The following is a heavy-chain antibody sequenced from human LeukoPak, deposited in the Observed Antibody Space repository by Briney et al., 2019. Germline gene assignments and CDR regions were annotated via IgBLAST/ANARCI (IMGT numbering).Heavy chain of an antibody. D-gene: IGHD3-3*01. CDR1: GFTFSNAW. J-gene: IGHJ4*02. Sequence: PGGSLRLSCAASGFTFSNAWMNWVRQAPGKGLEWVGRIKSKTDGGTTDYAAPVKGRFTISRDDSKNTLYLQMNSLKTEDTAVYYCTTGSTYYDFWSGPYYFDYWGQGTLVTVSS. CDR3: TTGSTYYDFWSGPYYFDY. V-gene: IGHV3-15*07. CDR2: IKSKTDGGTT.